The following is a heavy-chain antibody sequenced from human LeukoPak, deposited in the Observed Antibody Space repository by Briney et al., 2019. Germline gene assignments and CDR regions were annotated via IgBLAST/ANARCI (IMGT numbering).Heavy chain of an antibody. V-gene: IGHV3-48*03. J-gene: IGHJ4*02. CDR2: ISSSGSNI. CDR1: GFTFSSYE. CDR3: ARAIRGYSYGIGLNDY. D-gene: IGHD5-18*01. Sequence: GGSLRLSCAASGFTFSSYEMNWVRQAPGKGLEWVSYISSSGSNIYYADSVKGRFTISRDNAKNSLYLQMNSLRAEDTAVYYCARAIRGYSYGIGLNDYWGQGTLVTVSS.